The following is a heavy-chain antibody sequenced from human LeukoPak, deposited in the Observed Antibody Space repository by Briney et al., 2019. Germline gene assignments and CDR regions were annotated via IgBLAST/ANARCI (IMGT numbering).Heavy chain of an antibody. V-gene: IGHV3-30*04. CDR1: GFTFSSYA. D-gene: IGHD1-26*01. CDR3: ARDKSGAVKIGRMGFDY. Sequence: GGSLRLSCAASGFTFSSYAMHWVRQAPGKGLEWVAVISYDGSNKYYADSVKGRFTISRDNSKNTLYLQMNSLRAEDTAVYYCARDKSGAVKIGRMGFDYWGQGALVTVSS. J-gene: IGHJ4*02. CDR2: ISYDGSNK.